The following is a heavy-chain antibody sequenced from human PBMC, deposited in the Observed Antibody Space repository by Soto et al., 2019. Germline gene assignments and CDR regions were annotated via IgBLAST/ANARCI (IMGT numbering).Heavy chain of an antibody. CDR1: GDSMSSGAYY. CDR2: IYYSENT. CDR3: ASSYSGYLDN. V-gene: IGHV4-31*03. D-gene: IGHD3-22*01. Sequence: QVQLQESGPGLVKPSQTLSLTCSVSGDSMSSGAYYWNWIRQHPGKGLEWIAYIYYSENTYYNPSLRSRITISVDTSKNQFSLKLTSVTDADTAVYYCASSYSGYLDNWGQGTLVTVSS. J-gene: IGHJ4*02.